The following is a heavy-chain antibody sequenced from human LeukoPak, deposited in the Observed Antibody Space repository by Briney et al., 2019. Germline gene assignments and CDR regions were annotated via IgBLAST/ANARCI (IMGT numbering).Heavy chain of an antibody. CDR1: GGTFSSYA. CDR3: ARGIRDYYFDY. J-gene: IGHJ4*02. CDR2: IIPIFGTA. D-gene: IGHD5-18*01. V-gene: IGHV1-69*05. Sequence: ASVKVSCKASGGTFSSYAISWVRQAPGQGLEWMGRIIPIFGTATYAQTFQGRVTITTDESTSAAYMELSRLRSEDTAVYYCARGIRDYYFDYWGQGTLVTVSS.